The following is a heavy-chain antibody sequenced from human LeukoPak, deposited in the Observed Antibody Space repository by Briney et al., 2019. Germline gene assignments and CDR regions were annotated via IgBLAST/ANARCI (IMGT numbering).Heavy chain of an antibody. D-gene: IGHD2-2*01. CDR3: ARVVGYCSSTSCYFDY. CDR2: IYYSGST. J-gene: IGHJ4*02. V-gene: IGHV4-39*01. CDR1: GGSISSSSYY. Sequence: SETLSLTCTVSGGSISSSSYYWGWLRQPPGKGLEWIGSIYYSGSTYYNPSLKSRVTISVDTSKNQFSLKLSSVTAADTAVYYCARVVGYCSSTSCYFDYWGQGTLVTVSS.